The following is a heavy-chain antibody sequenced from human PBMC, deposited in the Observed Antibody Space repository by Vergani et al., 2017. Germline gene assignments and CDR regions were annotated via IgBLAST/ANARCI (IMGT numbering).Heavy chain of an antibody. D-gene: IGHD2-15*01. CDR1: GGSISSSSYY. V-gene: IGHV4-39*01. CDR2: IYYSGST. J-gene: IGHJ4*02. Sequence: QLQLQESGPGLVKPSETLSLTCTVSGGSISSSSYYWGWIRQPPGKGLEWIGSIYYSGSTYYNPSLKSRVTISVDTSKNQCSLKLSSVTAADTAVYYCARHPRQPYCSGGSCYLDYWGQGTLVTVSS. CDR3: ARHPRQPYCSGGSCYLDY.